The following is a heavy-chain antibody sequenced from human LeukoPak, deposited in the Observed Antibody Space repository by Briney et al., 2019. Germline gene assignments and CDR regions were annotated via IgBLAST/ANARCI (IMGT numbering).Heavy chain of an antibody. J-gene: IGHJ4*02. Sequence: SETLSLTCTVSGGSISSGGYYWSWIRQHPGKGLEWIAYIYYTGSTYYNPSLKSRLTISVDRSKNQFSLRLSSMTAADTAVYYCARGPPYYYDSSGYYRFDYWGQGTLVTVSS. V-gene: IGHV4-31*03. D-gene: IGHD3-22*01. CDR1: GGSISSGGYY. CDR3: ARGPPYYYDSSGYYRFDY. CDR2: IYYTGST.